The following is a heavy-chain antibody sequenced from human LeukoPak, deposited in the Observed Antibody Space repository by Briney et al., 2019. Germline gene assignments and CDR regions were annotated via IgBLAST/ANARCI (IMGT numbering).Heavy chain of an antibody. V-gene: IGHV4-59*08. Sequence: SETLSLTCAVYGGSFSGHYWSWIRQPPGKGLEWIGYIYYSGSTNYNPSLKSRVTISVDTSKNQFSLKLSSVTAADTAVSYCARHVGIAAAGNFNWFDPWGQGTLVTVSS. CDR2: IYYSGST. CDR3: ARHVGIAAAGNFNWFDP. CDR1: GGSFSGHY. D-gene: IGHD6-13*01. J-gene: IGHJ5*02.